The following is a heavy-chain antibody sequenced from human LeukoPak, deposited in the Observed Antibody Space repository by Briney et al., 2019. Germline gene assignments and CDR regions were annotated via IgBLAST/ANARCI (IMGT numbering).Heavy chain of an antibody. CDR3: ARDSSMLRGPLVIYYFDF. J-gene: IGHJ4*02. CDR2: ISGSGGRT. Sequence: GGSLRLSCAASGFTFSGDGMSWVRQAPGKGLEWVSAISGSGGRTYYADSVKGRFTISRDNSKNTLYLQMNSLRVEDTAVYYCARDSSMLRGPLVIYYFDFWGQGTLVTVSS. CDR1: GFTFSGDG. V-gene: IGHV3-23*01. D-gene: IGHD3-10*01.